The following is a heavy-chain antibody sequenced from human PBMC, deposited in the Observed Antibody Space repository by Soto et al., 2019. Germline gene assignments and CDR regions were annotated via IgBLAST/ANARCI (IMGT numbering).Heavy chain of an antibody. CDR3: ARGGDCSSTSCYYYYYMDV. V-gene: IGHV4-39*07. Sequence: LSLTCTVSGGSISSSSYYWGWIRQPPGKGLEWIGSIYYSGSTNYNPSLKSRVTISVDTSKNQFSLKLSSVTAADTAVYYCARGGDCSSTSCYYYYYMDVWGKGTTVTVSS. CDR2: IYYSGST. CDR1: GGSISSSSYY. J-gene: IGHJ6*03. D-gene: IGHD2-2*01.